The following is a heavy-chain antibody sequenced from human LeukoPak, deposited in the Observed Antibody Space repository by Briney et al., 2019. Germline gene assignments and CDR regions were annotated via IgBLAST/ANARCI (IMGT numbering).Heavy chain of an antibody. CDR1: GGSISSYY. V-gene: IGHV4-59*08. J-gene: IGHJ3*02. CDR2: IYYSGST. Sequence: PSETLSLTCAVYGGSISSYYWSWIRQPPGKGLEWIGYIYYSGSTYYNPSLKSRVTISVDTSKNQFSLKLSSVTAADTAVYYCARYEDYYDSSGYESPDIWGQGTMVTVSS. D-gene: IGHD3-22*01. CDR3: ARYEDYYDSSGYESPDI.